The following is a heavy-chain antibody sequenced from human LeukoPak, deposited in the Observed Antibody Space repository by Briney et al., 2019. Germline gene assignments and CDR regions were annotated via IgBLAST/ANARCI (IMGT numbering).Heavy chain of an antibody. CDR1: GFSFSSYS. Sequence: GGSLRLSCAAPGFSFSSYSMNWVRQAPGKGLEWLSYISSSGTSIYHADSVEGRFTISRDNAKNSLYLQMNSLRDEDTAIYYCARDQVPFDYWGQGTLVTVSS. D-gene: IGHD3-10*01. CDR3: ARDQVPFDY. J-gene: IGHJ4*02. CDR2: ISSSGTSI. V-gene: IGHV3-48*02.